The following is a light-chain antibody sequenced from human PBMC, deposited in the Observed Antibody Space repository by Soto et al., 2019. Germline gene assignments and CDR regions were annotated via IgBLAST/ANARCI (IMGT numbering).Light chain of an antibody. CDR2: GAS. CDR1: QGISNTY. V-gene: IGKV3-20*01. Sequence: EIVLTKSPDTLSFSPVEISTPSCMASQGISNTYLAWYQQKPGQAPRLLIYGASFRATGIPDRFTAGGSGTEFTLTISSLQSDDLAVYYCQQYDKWPRTFGQGTKVDI. CDR3: QQYDKWPRT. J-gene: IGKJ1*01.